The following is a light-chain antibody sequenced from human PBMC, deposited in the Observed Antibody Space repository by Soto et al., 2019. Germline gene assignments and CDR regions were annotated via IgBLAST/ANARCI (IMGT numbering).Light chain of an antibody. V-gene: IGKV3-20*01. CDR1: QSVSSSY. CDR2: GAS. CDR3: LQYSRSPRS. Sequence: EIVLTQSPGTLSLSPGERATLSCRASQSVSSSYLAWYQQKPGQAPRLLIYGASGRATGIPDRFSGSGSGTDFTLTISRLEPEDFAVYYCLQYSRSPRSFGQGTKLEIK. J-gene: IGKJ2*03.